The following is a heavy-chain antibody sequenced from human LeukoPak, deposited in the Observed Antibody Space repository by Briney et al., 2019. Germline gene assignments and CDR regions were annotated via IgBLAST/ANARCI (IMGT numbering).Heavy chain of an antibody. V-gene: IGHV4-34*01. CDR1: GGSFSGYY. CDR2: INHSGST. Sequence: ASETLSLTCAVYGGSFSGYYWSWIRQPPGKGLEWIGEINHSGSTNYNPSLKSRVTISVDTSKNQFSLKLSSVTAADTAVYYCARDQSLIVVANWFDPWGQGTLVTVSS. CDR3: ARDQSLIVVANWFDP. D-gene: IGHD3-22*01. J-gene: IGHJ5*02.